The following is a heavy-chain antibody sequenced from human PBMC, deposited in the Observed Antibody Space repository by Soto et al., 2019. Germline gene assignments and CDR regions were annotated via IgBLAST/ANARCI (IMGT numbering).Heavy chain of an antibody. Sequence: GASVKVSCKASGYTFTGYYMHWVRQAPGQGLEWMGWINPNSGGTNYAQKFQGWVTMTRDTSISTAYMELSRLRSDDTAVYYCASTITGTTINRTPYGMDVWGQGTTVTVSS. V-gene: IGHV1-2*04. D-gene: IGHD1-7*01. CDR1: GYTFTGYY. CDR2: INPNSGGT. J-gene: IGHJ6*02. CDR3: ASTITGTTINRTPYGMDV.